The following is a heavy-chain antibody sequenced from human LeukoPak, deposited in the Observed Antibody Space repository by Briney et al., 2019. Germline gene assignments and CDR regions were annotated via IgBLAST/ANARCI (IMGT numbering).Heavy chain of an antibody. CDR1: GGSISSGGYF. J-gene: IGHJ4*02. Sequence: NPSQTLSLTCAVSGGSISSGGYFWSWIRQPPGKGLEWIGYIYYTGTTNYNPSLKSRVTISVDTSKNQFSLKVSSVTAADTGVYYCASKSTDHGELRFDYWGQGTLVTVST. V-gene: IGHV4-61*08. D-gene: IGHD4-17*01. CDR2: IYYTGTT. CDR3: ASKSTDHGELRFDY.